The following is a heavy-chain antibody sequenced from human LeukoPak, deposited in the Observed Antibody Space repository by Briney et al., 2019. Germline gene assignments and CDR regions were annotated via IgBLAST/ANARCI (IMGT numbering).Heavy chain of an antibody. CDR1: GGSFSGYY. J-gene: IGHJ3*02. CDR2: INHSGST. V-gene: IGHV4-34*01. Sequence: SETLSLTCAVYGGSFSGYYWSWIRQPPGKGLEWIGEINHSGSTNYNPSLKSRVTISVDTSKNQFSLKLSSVTAADTAVYYCARHDYGDYLYAFDIWGQGTMVTVSS. D-gene: IGHD4-17*01. CDR3: ARHDYGDYLYAFDI.